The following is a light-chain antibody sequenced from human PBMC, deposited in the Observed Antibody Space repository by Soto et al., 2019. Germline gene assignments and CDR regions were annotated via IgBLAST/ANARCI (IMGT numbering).Light chain of an antibody. CDR3: QQYENLPLT. CDR1: HGISTY. Sequence: DIQMTQSPSSLSASVGDRVTITCQAGHGISTYLNWFQQKPGKAPKLLIYDASNLETGVPSRFSGRGSGTDCTLTSSSRQPEDIATYYCQQYENLPLTVGGGTKVEIK. V-gene: IGKV1-33*01. J-gene: IGKJ4*01. CDR2: DAS.